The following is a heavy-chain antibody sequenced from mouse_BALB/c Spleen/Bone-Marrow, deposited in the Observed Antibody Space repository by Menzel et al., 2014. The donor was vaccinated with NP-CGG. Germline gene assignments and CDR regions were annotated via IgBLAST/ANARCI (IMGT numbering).Heavy chain of an antibody. Sequence: EVQGVESGGGLVQPGGSRKLSCAASGFTFSSFGMHWVRQAPEKGLEWVAYISSGSSTIYYADAVKGRFTISRDNPKNTLFLQMTSLRSEDTAMYCCSRYYGNYSGYCDVWGAGTTVTVSS. CDR3: SRYYGNYSGYCDV. J-gene: IGHJ1*01. D-gene: IGHD2-1*01. CDR1: GFTFSSFG. CDR2: ISSGSSTI. V-gene: IGHV5-17*02.